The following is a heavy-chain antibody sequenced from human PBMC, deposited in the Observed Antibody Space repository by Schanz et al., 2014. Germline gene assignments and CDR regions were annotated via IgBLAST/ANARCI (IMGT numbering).Heavy chain of an antibody. CDR2: ISGSGGST. CDR3: AKDRSWDYDSSGYFDY. J-gene: IGHJ3*01. D-gene: IGHD3-22*01. CDR1: GFTFENYA. V-gene: IGHV3-23*04. Sequence: EVQLVESGGGVVRPGGSLRLSCAASGFTFENYALTWVRQVPGKGLEWVSAISGSGGSTYYADSVKGRFTISRDNAKNSLYLQMTSLRAEDTAVYYCAKDRSWDYDSSGYFDYWGQGTMVTVSS.